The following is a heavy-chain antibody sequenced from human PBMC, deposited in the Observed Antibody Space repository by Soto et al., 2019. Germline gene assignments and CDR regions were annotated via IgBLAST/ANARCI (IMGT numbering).Heavy chain of an antibody. J-gene: IGHJ3*01. Sequence: EVQMLESGGGLVQPGGSLRLSCAASGFTFSSYALTWVRQAPGKGLEWVSSITGSGDYARYTDSVKGRFTIPRDNAKNSLFLKMKSVRAHDTDIYDCGKDPKGDYFGAFDFRGQGTMVTVSS. CDR1: GFTFSSYA. D-gene: IGHD4-17*01. CDR3: GKDPKGDYFGAFDF. V-gene: IGHV3-23*01. CDR2: ITGSGDYA.